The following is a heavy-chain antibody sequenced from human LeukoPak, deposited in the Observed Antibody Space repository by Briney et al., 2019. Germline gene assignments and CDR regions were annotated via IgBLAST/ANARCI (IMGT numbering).Heavy chain of an antibody. V-gene: IGHV1-46*01. Sequence: ASVKVSCKASGYTFPSYYMNWVRQAPGQGLEWMGIINPSGGSTSYAQKFQGRVTMTRDTSTSTVYMELSSLRSEDTAVYYCARLHTDSSGYSSFDYWGQGTLVTVSS. D-gene: IGHD3-22*01. J-gene: IGHJ4*02. CDR3: ARLHTDSSGYSSFDY. CDR2: INPSGGST. CDR1: GYTFPSYY.